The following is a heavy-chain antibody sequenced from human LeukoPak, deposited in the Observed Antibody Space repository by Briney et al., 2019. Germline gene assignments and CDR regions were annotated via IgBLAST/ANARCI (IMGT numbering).Heavy chain of an antibody. D-gene: IGHD6-19*01. Sequence: SETLSLTCTVSGGSISSYYWSWIRQPPGKGLEWIGYIYYSGSTNYNPSLKSRVTISVDTSKNQFSLKLSSVTAADTAVYYCARIAVAGTFLDYWGQGTLVTASS. V-gene: IGHV4-59*01. CDR2: IYYSGST. CDR1: GGSISSYY. J-gene: IGHJ4*02. CDR3: ARIAVAGTFLDY.